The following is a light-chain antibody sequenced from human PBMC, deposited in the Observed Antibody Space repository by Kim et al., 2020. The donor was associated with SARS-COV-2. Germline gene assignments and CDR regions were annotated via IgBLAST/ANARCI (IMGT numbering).Light chain of an antibody. CDR1: SSDIGNSNF. CDR2: DFS. V-gene: IGLV2-14*04. CDR3: SSHIGSSTWV. Sequence: QSLTLSCTGPSSDIGNSNFVSWSQQHPGKPPKLLIYDFSKRPSGVSDRFSRSKSGNPASLTISGLQAEDEADYSCSSHIGSSTWVFGGGTQLTVL. J-gene: IGLJ3*02.